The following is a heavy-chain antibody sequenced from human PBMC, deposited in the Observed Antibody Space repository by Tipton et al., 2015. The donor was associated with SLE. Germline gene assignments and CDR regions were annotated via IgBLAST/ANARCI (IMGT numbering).Heavy chain of an antibody. CDR3: ARGMVTWRGAIIGVDV. D-gene: IGHD2-21*02. Sequence: TLSLTCSVSGGSISSNSWIWIRQPPGKGLDWIGYISYGGGTNYNPSLKSRVTISIDPAKNQFSLKLTSVTAADTAVYYCARGMVTWRGAIIGVDVWGQGATVNVSS. CDR2: ISYGGGT. J-gene: IGHJ6*02. V-gene: IGHV4-59*08. CDR1: GGSISSNS.